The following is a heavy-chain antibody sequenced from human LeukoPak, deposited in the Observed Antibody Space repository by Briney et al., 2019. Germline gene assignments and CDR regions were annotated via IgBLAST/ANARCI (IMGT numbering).Heavy chain of an antibody. CDR1: GGSINNYY. CDR2: IFYSGST. J-gene: IGHJ4*02. Sequence: SETLSLTCTVSGGSINNYYWSWIRQPPGKGLDWIGYIFYSGSTNYNPSLNTRVTISVHTSKNQFSLKLSSVTAADTAVYYCARGGSSGYDPFDYWGQGTLVTVSS. D-gene: IGHD5-12*01. CDR3: ARGGSSGYDPFDY. V-gene: IGHV4-59*08.